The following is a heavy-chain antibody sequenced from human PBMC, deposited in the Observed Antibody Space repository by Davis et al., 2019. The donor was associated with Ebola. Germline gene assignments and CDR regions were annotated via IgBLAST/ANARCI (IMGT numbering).Heavy chain of an antibody. V-gene: IGHV3-48*03. Sequence: PGGSLRLSCAASGFTFSSYEMNWVRQAPGKGLEWVSFISSTGNTIYYAASVKGRFTISRDNAKNSLDLQMNSLRAEDTAVYYCAREDWGSIYYFDYWGQGTLVTVSS. CDR3: AREDWGSIYYFDY. D-gene: IGHD7-27*01. CDR2: ISSTGNTI. J-gene: IGHJ4*02. CDR1: GFTFSSYE.